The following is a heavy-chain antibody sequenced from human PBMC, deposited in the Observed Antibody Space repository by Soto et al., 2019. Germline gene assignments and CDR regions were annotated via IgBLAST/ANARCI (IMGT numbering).Heavy chain of an antibody. D-gene: IGHD3-10*01. CDR2: INAGNGNT. CDR3: ARDLYEILGFGEIRGGDFDI. J-gene: IGHJ3*02. Sequence: QVQLVQSGAEEKKPGASVKVSCKASGYTFTSYAMHWVRQAPGQRLEWMGWINAGNGNTKYSQKFQGRVTITRDTSASTAYMELSSLRSEDTAVYYCARDLYEILGFGEIRGGDFDIWGQGTMVTVSS. CDR1: GYTFTSYA. V-gene: IGHV1-3*05.